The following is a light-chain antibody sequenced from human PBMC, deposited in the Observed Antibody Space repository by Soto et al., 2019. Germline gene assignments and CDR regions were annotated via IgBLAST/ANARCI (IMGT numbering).Light chain of an antibody. CDR3: QVWHSSGDHSV. CDR1: NIGSES. CDR2: DDS. J-gene: IGLJ3*02. Sequence: SNELTQPPSVSVAPGQTARITCGGNNIGSESVHWYQQKPGQAPVVVVYDDSDRPSGIPERFSGSNSGNTATLTISRVEGGDEADYYCQVWHSSGDHSVFGGGTKLTVL. V-gene: IGLV3-21*02.